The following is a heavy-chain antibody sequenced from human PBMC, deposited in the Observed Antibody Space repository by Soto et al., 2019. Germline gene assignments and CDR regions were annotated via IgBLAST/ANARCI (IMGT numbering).Heavy chain of an antibody. CDR3: ARDWADYCSGGSCSPWFDP. Sequence: SETLSLTCTVSGGSISSGDYYWSWIRQPPGKGLEWIGYLYYSGSTYYNPSLKRRVTISVDTSKNQFSRKLSSVTAADTAVYYCARDWADYCSGGSCSPWFDPWGQGTLVTVSS. D-gene: IGHD2-15*01. CDR1: GGSISSGDYY. J-gene: IGHJ5*02. CDR2: LYYSGST. V-gene: IGHV4-30-4*01.